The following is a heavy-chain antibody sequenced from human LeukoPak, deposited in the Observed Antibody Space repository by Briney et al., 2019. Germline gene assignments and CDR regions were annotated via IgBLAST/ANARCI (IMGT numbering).Heavy chain of an antibody. Sequence: GRSLRLSCAASGFTFSSYATHWVRQAPGKGLEWVAVISYDGSNKYYADSVKGRFTISRDNSKNTLYLQMNSLRAEDTAVYYCARTDGYSTVTASLGYWGQGTLVTVSS. CDR2: ISYDGSNK. CDR3: ARTDGYSTVTASLGY. D-gene: IGHD4-17*01. CDR1: GFTFSSYA. J-gene: IGHJ4*02. V-gene: IGHV3-30*04.